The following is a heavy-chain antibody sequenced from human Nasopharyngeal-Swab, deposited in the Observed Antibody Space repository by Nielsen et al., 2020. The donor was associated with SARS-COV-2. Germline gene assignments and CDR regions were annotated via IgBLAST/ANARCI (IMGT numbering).Heavy chain of an antibody. CDR2: ISYDGSNK. CDR3: ARGTIFGVVKRGPWDYYGMDV. J-gene: IGHJ6*02. D-gene: IGHD3-3*01. CDR1: GFSFRSYG. Sequence: GGSLRLSCAASGFSFRSYGMHWVRQAPGKGLAWVAVISYDGSNKGYADSVKRRFTISRDNSKNTLYLQTNSLRADDTAVYYCARGTIFGVVKRGPWDYYGMDVWGQGTTVTVSS. V-gene: IGHV3-30*03.